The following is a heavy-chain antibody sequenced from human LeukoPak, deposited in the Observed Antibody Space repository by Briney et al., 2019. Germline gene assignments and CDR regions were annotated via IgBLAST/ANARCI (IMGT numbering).Heavy chain of an antibody. Sequence: SGETLCLTCTVSGGSISSSSYYWGWIRPPPGMGLEWIGSIYYSGSTYYNPSVKSRVTISVDTSKNQFSLKLSSVTAADTAVYYCARHDSSVYYLYWYFDLWGRGPVVTVSS. CDR1: GGSISSSSYY. V-gene: IGHV4-39*01. CDR2: IYYSGST. J-gene: IGHJ2*01. CDR3: ARHDSSVYYLYWYFDL. D-gene: IGHD3-22*01.